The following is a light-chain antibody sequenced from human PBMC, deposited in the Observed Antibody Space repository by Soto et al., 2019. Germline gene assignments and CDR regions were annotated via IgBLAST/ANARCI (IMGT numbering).Light chain of an antibody. J-gene: IGKJ1*01. CDR3: QQRSSWPPT. Sequence: EIVLTQSPGTLSLSPGERGTLSCRASQSVSSSFLAWYQQKPGQAPRLLIYDASSRAPGVPPRFSASGSGTDFTLTSSTLEPEDFAVYYCQQRSSWPPTFGQGTKVDIK. CDR2: DAS. CDR1: QSVSSSF. V-gene: IGKV3D-20*02.